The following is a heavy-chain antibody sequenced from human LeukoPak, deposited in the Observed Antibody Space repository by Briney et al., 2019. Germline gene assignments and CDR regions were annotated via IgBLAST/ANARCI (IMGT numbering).Heavy chain of an antibody. CDR1: GDSLFTNGVA. CDR3: ARGKYSSFDN. Sequence: SQTFSLTCDISGDSLFTNGVAWNWIRQSPSRGLEWLGRTYYRSKWSFEYGVSVKSRISINADTSKNQFSLQLSPVTPEDTAVYYCARGKYSSFDNWGQGTLVTVSS. CDR2: TYYRSKWSF. D-gene: IGHD6-13*01. J-gene: IGHJ4*02. V-gene: IGHV6-1*01.